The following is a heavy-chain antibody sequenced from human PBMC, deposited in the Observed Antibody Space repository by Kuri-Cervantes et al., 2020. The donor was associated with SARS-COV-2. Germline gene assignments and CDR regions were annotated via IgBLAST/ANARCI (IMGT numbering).Heavy chain of an antibody. V-gene: IGHV1-69*13. J-gene: IGHJ6*02. CDR2: IIPIFGTA. Sequence: SVKVSCKASGGTFSSYAISWVRQAPGQGLEWMGGIIPIFGTANYAQKFQGRVTITADESTSTAYMELSSLRSEDTAVYYCARDLGYVQLERRPYYYGMDAWGQGTTVTVSS. CDR3: ARDLGYVQLERRPYYYGMDA. CDR1: GGTFSSYA. D-gene: IGHD1-1*01.